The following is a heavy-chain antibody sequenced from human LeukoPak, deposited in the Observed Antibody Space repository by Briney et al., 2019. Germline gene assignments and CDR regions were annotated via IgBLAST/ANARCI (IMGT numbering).Heavy chain of an antibody. Sequence: PGRSLRLSCAASGFTFSDYAMYWVRQAPGKGLEWVAVIWYDGSNEYYADSVKGRSTISRDNSKTTLYLQMNSLRAEDTAMYYCAKDRTHYHDDSTPVFDNWGQGTMVIFSS. CDR1: GFTFSDYA. J-gene: IGHJ3*02. CDR2: IWYDGSNE. V-gene: IGHV3-33*06. D-gene: IGHD3-22*01. CDR3: AKDRTHYHDDSTPVFDN.